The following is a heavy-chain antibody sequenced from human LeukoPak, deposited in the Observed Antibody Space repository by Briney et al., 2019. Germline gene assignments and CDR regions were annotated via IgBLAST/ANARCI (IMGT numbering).Heavy chain of an antibody. D-gene: IGHD2-2*01. CDR2: ISDSGGRT. CDR1: GITLSNYG. CDR3: ARDLGFCRSTLCYSSGLRY. J-gene: IGHJ4*02. V-gene: IGHV3-23*01. Sequence: PGGSLRLSCAVSGITLSNYGMSWVRQAPGKGLEWVAGISDSGGRTKYADSVKGRFTISRDNSKNTLYLQMNSLRAEDTAVYYCARDLGFCRSTLCYSSGLRYWGQGTLVTVSS.